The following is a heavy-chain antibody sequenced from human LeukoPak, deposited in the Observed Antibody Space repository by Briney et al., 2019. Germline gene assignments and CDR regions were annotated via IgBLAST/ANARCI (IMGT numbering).Heavy chain of an antibody. CDR3: ARVSEDYGDYPLDY. V-gene: IGHV3-21*01. Sequence: GSLRLSCAASGFTFSSYSMNWVRQAPGKGLEWVSSISSSSSYIYYADSVKGRFTISRDNAKNSLYLQMNSLRAEDTAVYYCARVSEDYGDYPLDYWGQGTLVTVSS. J-gene: IGHJ4*02. D-gene: IGHD4-17*01. CDR2: ISSSSSYI. CDR1: GFTFSSYS.